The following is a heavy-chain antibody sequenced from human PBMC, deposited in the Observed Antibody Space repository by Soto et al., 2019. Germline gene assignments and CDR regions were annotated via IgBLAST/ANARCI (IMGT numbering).Heavy chain of an antibody. CDR2: IIPIFGTA. J-gene: IGHJ4*02. CDR3: ARDYYDSSGYYYYFDY. D-gene: IGHD3-22*01. V-gene: IGHV1-69*13. Sequence: WASVKVSCKASGGTFSSYAISWVRQAPGQGLEWMGGIIPIFGTANYAQKFQGRVTITADESTSTAYMELSSLRSEDTAVYYCARDYYDSSGYYYYFDYWGQGTLVTVSS. CDR1: GGTFSSYA.